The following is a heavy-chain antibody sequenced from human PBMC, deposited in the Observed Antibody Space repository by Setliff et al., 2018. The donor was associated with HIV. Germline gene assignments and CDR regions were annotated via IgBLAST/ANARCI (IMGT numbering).Heavy chain of an antibody. D-gene: IGHD6-19*01. V-gene: IGHV4-61*10. Sequence: PSETLSLTCSVSGGSVNSGYYHWAWVRQPAGKGLEWIGHIYSSGSPHYKSSLTSPLTISLDTSRNKFSMKLTSVTAADTATYYCARCVYNSAWSVDYWGQGTLVTVSS. CDR1: GGSVNSGYYH. J-gene: IGHJ4*02. CDR3: ARCVYNSAWSVDY. CDR2: IYSSGSP.